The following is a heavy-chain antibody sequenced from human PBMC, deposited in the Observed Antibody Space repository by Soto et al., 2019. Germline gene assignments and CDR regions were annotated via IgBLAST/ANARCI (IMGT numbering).Heavy chain of an antibody. J-gene: IGHJ5*02. CDR2: ISYDGSNK. Sequence: QVQLVESGGGEVQPGRSLRLSCAASGFTFSSYAMHWVRQAPGKGLEWVAVISYDGSNKYYADSVKARFTISRDNSKNTLYLQMNSLRAEDTAVYYCARDQVYDGDHTWFDPWGQGTLVNVSS. V-gene: IGHV3-30-3*01. CDR3: ARDQVYDGDHTWFDP. D-gene: IGHD4-17*01. CDR1: GFTFSSYA.